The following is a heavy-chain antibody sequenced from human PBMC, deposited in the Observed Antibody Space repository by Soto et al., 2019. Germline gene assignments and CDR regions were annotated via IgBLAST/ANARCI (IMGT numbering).Heavy chain of an antibody. CDR2: ISGSGQTT. CDR3: AKSRGDSWTTYFFDY. Sequence: GGSLRLSCAASGFTFSSYAMSWDRQAPGKGLEWVSGISGSGQTTHYRDSVKGRFTISRDNFRNTLYLQVNSLRAEDTAVYFCAKSRGDSWTTYFFDYWGQGALVTVSS. CDR1: GFTFSSYA. V-gene: IGHV3-23*01. D-gene: IGHD4-4*01. J-gene: IGHJ4*02.